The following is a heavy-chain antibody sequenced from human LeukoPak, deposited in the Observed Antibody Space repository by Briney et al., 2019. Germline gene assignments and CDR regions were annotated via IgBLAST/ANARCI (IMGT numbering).Heavy chain of an antibody. CDR2: INQDGSEK. D-gene: IGHD3-10*01. CDR3: ARGLTMVRGVLRWFDP. CDR1: GFTFSSYW. J-gene: IGHJ5*02. Sequence: GGSLRLSCAASGFTFSSYWMTWVRQAPGKGPEWVANINQDGSEKYYMDSVKGRFTISRDNAKNSLYVQMNSLRAEDTAVYYCARGLTMVRGVLRWFDPWGQGTLVTVSS. V-gene: IGHV3-7*03.